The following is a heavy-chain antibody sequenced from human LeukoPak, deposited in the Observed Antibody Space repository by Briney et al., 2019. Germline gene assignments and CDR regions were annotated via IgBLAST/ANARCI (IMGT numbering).Heavy chain of an antibody. CDR1: GGSISSYY. Sequence: SETLSLTCTVSGGSISSYYWSWIRQPPGKGLEWIGYIYYSGSTNYNPSLKSRVTISVDTSKNQFSLKLSSVTAADTAVYYCARVTSSSWYSYYYYYMDVWGKGTTVTISS. D-gene: IGHD6-13*01. V-gene: IGHV4-59*01. CDR2: IYYSGST. CDR3: ARVTSSSWYSYYYYYMDV. J-gene: IGHJ6*03.